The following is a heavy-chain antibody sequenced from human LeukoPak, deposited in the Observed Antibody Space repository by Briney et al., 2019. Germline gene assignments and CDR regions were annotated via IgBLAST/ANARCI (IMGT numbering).Heavy chain of an antibody. CDR1: GVSFSAYA. V-gene: IGHV1-69*13. D-gene: IGHD2/OR15-2a*01. CDR3: VSVIGEIAPWVGKDY. Sequence: SVKVSCKASGVSFSAYAITWVRQAPGQGFEWMGRIIPIYGKPDYAQKFQGRVTISADESTSTAYMHLSSLRSDDTATYYCVSVIGEIAPWVGKDYWGQGTLVTVSS. CDR2: IIPIYGKP. J-gene: IGHJ4*02.